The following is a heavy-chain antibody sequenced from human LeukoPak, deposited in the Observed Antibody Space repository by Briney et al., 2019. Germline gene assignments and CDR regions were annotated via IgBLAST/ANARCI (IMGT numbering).Heavy chain of an antibody. J-gene: IGHJ4*02. CDR2: IYYSGIT. CDR3: ARGPAQYSSSWYLY. CDR1: GDSISSYY. Sequence: SETLSLTCTVSGDSISSYYWSWIRQPPGKGLEWIAYIYYSGITNYNPSLKSRVTISVDTSKNQFSLKLSSVTAADTAVYYCARGPAQYSSSWYLYWGQGTLVTVSS. D-gene: IGHD6-13*01. V-gene: IGHV4-59*01.